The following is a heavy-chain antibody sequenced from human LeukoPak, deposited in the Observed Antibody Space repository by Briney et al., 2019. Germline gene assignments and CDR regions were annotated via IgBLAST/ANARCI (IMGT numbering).Heavy chain of an antibody. CDR1: RFTFSAYY. CDR2: ISSSTSYT. CDR3: ARRGGSTATGYYFDY. V-gene: IGHV3-11*06. D-gene: IGHD3-10*01. J-gene: IGHJ4*02. Sequence: VGSLRLSCAASRFTFSAYYLSWIRQAPGKGLEWVSYISSSTSYTNYADSVKGRFTISRDNAKNSLYLQMNSLRAEDTAVYYCARRGGSTATGYYFDYWGQGTLVTVSS.